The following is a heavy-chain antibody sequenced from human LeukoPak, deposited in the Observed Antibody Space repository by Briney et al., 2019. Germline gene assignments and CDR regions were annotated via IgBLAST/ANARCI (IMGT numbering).Heavy chain of an antibody. CDR3: ARVRTTNWFDP. J-gene: IGHJ5*02. Sequence: SETLSLTCAVYGGSLSGYYWSWIRQPPGKGLEWIGEINHSGSTNYNPSLKSRVTISVDTSKNQFSLKLSSVTAADTAVYYCARVRTTNWFDPWGQGTLVTVSS. D-gene: IGHD4-17*01. CDR1: GGSLSGYY. V-gene: IGHV4-34*01. CDR2: INHSGST.